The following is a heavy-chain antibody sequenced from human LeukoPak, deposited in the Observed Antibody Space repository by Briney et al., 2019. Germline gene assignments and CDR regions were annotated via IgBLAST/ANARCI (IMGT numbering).Heavy chain of an antibody. CDR3: ARRVSSSGWFDP. D-gene: IGHD6-6*01. CDR2: IDPSDSYT. J-gene: IGHJ5*02. V-gene: IGHV5-10-1*01. CDR1: GYSFTSYW. Sequence: GESLKISCKGSGYSFTSYWISWVRQMPGKGLEWMGRIDPSDSYTNYSPSFQAHVTISADKSISAASLQWSSLKASDTAMYYCARRVSSSGWFDPWGQGTLVTVSS.